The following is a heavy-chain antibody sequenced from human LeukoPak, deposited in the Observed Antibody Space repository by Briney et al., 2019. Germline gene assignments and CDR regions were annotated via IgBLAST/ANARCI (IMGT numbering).Heavy chain of an antibody. V-gene: IGHV4-59*10. CDR1: GGSFSGYY. CDR2: IYTSGST. Sequence: SETLSLTCAVYGGSFSGYYWSWIRQPAGKGLEWIGRIYTSGSTNYNPSLKSRATISVDTPKNQFSLNLNSVTAADSAVYYCAKSNGYGLVDIWGQGTMVTVSS. J-gene: IGHJ3*02. D-gene: IGHD3-10*01. CDR3: AKSNGYGLVDI.